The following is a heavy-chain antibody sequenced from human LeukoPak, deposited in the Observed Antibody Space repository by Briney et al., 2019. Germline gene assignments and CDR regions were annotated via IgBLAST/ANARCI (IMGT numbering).Heavy chain of an antibody. CDR2: MNPNSGNT. D-gene: IGHD6-25*01. Sequence: ASVKVSCKASGGTFSSYDINWVRQATGQGLEWMGWMNPNSGNTGYAQKFQGRVTMTRNTSISTAYMELSSLRSEDTAVYYCARAGSPTFHYYYGMDVWGQGTTVTVSS. J-gene: IGHJ6*02. V-gene: IGHV1-8*02. CDR1: GGTFSSYD. CDR3: ARAGSPTFHYYYGMDV.